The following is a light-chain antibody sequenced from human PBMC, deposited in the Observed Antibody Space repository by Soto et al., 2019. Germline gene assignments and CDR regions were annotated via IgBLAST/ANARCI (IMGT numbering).Light chain of an antibody. CDR1: SSDVGGYNY. V-gene: IGLV2-14*01. CDR3: SSYTSSNTYV. CDR2: DVT. J-gene: IGLJ1*01. Sequence: QSVLTQPASVSGSPGQSMCISCTGTSSDVGGYNYVSWYQQHTGKAPRLMIFDVTNSPSGFSDRFSGSKSGNTASLTISCLHAEDEADYYCSSYTSSNTYVSGTATKFAV.